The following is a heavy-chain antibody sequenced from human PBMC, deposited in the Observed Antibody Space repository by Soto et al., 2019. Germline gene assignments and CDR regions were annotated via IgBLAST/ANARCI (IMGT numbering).Heavy chain of an antibody. CDR1: GFTFSNYA. CDR3: AKEGTSGLYDFDY. J-gene: IGHJ4*01. V-gene: IGHV3-23*01. D-gene: IGHD6-25*01. CDR2: IRGRGDTP. Sequence: GGTLRLSCAVSGFTFSNYAINWVRPAPGKGLEWVSIIRGRGDTPNYAESGKVRFNISRDNSWHTRCLQMDSMRAGESAKFYCAKEGTSGLYDFDYSGPGTLGTVSS.